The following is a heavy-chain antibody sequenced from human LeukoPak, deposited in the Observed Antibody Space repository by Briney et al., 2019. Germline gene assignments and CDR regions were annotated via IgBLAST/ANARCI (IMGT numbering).Heavy chain of an antibody. Sequence: GGSLRLSCVASGFTFRTYWMHWVRQAPGKGLVWVSRINSDGSSTSYADSVKGRFTISRDNAKNTLYLQMNSLRAEDTAVYYCAREDPGGSLDYWGQGTLVTVSS. V-gene: IGHV3-74*01. J-gene: IGHJ4*02. CDR1: GFTFRTYW. CDR2: INSDGSST. D-gene: IGHD3-16*01. CDR3: AREDPGGSLDY.